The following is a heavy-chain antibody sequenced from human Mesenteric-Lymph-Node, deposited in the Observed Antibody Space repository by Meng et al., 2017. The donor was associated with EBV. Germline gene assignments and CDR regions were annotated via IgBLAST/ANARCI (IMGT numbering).Heavy chain of an antibody. CDR2: IVPMFGTT. CDR1: GGPFRSYT. V-gene: IGHV1-69*01. Sequence: VQVVPAGAEVKKPGSSVKVSCSASGGPFRSYTMGWVRQAPGQGLEWMGGIVPMFGTTNYAQKFQGRVTITADESTSTAYMEVRSLTSEDTAVYYCARPEQWVGAPPFDPWGQGTLVTVSS. D-gene: IGHD6-19*01. J-gene: IGHJ5*02. CDR3: ARPEQWVGAPPFDP.